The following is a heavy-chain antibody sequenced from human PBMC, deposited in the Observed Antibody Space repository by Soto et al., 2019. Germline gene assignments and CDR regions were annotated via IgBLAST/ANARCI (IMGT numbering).Heavy chain of an antibody. V-gene: IGHV4-34*01. D-gene: IGHD1-26*01. CDR2: INHSGST. CDR3: ATGSIVGATGALDAFDI. CDR1: GGSFSGYY. Sequence: SETLSLTCAVYGGSFSGYYWSWIRQPPGKGLEWIGEINHSGSTNYNPSLKSRVTISVDTSKNQFSLKLSSVTAADTAVYYCATGSIVGATGALDAFDIWGQGTMVTVS. J-gene: IGHJ3*02.